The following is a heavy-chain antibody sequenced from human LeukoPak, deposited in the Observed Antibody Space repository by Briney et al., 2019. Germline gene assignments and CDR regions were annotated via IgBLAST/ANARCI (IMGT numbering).Heavy chain of an antibody. CDR3: ARARYDILTEYYFDY. Sequence: GASVKVSCKASGGTFSSYAISWVRQAPGQGLEWMGGIIPIFGTANYAQKFQGRVTITADESTSTAYMELSSLRSEDTAVYYCARARYDILTEYYFDYWGQGTLVTVSS. CDR2: IIPIFGTA. D-gene: IGHD3-9*01. J-gene: IGHJ4*02. CDR1: GGTFSSYA. V-gene: IGHV1-69*13.